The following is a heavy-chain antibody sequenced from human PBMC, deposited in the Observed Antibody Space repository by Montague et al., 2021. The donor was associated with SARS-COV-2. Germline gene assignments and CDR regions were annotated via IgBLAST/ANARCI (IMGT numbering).Heavy chain of an antibody. CDR1: GDSVTGYLDT. CDR2: TYYSSMWYN. V-gene: IGHV6-1*01. Sequence: CAISGDSVTGYLDTGADRKRSRPNSLECLGRTYYSSMWYNDYAESVKSRITIDPDTSKHQFSLHLNSVTPEDTAVYYCARIPVGSKYYFDFWGQGTLVSVP. J-gene: IGHJ4*02. CDR3: ARIPVGSKYYFDF. D-gene: IGHD2-2*01.